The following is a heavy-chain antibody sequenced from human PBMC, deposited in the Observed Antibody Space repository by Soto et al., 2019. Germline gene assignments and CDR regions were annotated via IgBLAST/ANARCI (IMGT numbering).Heavy chain of an antibody. CDR1: GFSFSNYG. CDR2: IWYDGSNK. D-gene: IGHD6-13*01. CDR3: ARDRSSSHPNYFGY. V-gene: IGHV3-33*01. J-gene: IGHJ4*02. Sequence: GGSLRLSCAASGFSFSNYGMHWVRLAPGKGLEWVAAIWYDGSNKYYADSVNGRFTISRDNSKNTLYLQMNSLRAEDTAVYYCARDRSSSHPNYFGYWGQGTLVTVSS.